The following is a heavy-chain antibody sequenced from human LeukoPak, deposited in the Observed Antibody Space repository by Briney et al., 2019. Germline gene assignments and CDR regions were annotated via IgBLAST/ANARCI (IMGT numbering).Heavy chain of an antibody. D-gene: IGHD3-22*01. CDR2: ISSSSSYI. V-gene: IGHV3-21*01. CDR3: ARDADTSGLYWYFDL. Sequence: PGGSLRLSCAASGFTFSSYSMNWVRQAPGKGLEWVSSISSSSSYIYYADSVKGRFTISRDNAKNSLYLQMNSLRAEDTAVYYCARDADTSGLYWYFDLWGRGTRVTVSS. J-gene: IGHJ2*01. CDR1: GFTFSSYS.